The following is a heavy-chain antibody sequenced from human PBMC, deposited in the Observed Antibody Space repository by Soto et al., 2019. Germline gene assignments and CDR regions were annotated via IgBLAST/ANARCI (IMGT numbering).Heavy chain of an antibody. CDR1: GFSLSTTGMC. Sequence: ESGPTLVNPTQTLTLTCTFSGFSLSTTGMCVSWIRQPPGKALEWLALIDWADDKYYSTSPKTRLTISKDTSKNQVVLTMTNVEPVDTATYFCSRAVGGFTYGYPDYWGQGTLVTVSS. CDR2: IDWADDK. CDR3: SRAVGGFTYGYPDY. J-gene: IGHJ4*02. D-gene: IGHD5-18*01. V-gene: IGHV2-70*01.